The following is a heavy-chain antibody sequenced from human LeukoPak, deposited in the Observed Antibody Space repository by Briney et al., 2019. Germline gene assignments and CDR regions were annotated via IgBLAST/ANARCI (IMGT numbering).Heavy chain of an antibody. CDR2: IHTSGST. V-gene: IGHV4-4*07. J-gene: IGHJ4*02. Sequence: SSETLSLTCTASGGSISSYYWSWIRQPAGKGLEWIGRIHTSGSTNYNPSLKSRVTMSVDTSKNQFSLKLSSVTAADTAVYYCARDRYYYDSSGYYRPDYWGQGTLVTASS. D-gene: IGHD3-22*01. CDR3: ARDRYYYDSSGYYRPDY. CDR1: GGSISSYY.